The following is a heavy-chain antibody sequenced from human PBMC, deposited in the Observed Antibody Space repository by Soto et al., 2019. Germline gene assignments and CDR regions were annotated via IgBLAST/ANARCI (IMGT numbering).Heavy chain of an antibody. D-gene: IGHD3-3*01. V-gene: IGHV3-33*01. CDR1: GFTFRTYG. J-gene: IGHJ3*02. CDR2: IWHDGSQK. Sequence: QVQLEEAGGGVVQPGRSLRLSCGASGFTFRTYGMHWVRQAPGKGLEWVAVIWHDGSQKYYAESVRGRFTVSRDNLKSTLYLQMNSLRVEDTAVYYCASVVTVYGVIAFDIWGPGTMVTVSS. CDR3: ASVVTVYGVIAFDI.